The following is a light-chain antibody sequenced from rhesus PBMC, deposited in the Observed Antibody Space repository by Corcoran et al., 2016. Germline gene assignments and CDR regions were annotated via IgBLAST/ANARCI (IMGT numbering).Light chain of an antibody. CDR1: QAINSY. J-gene: IGKJ2*01. Sequence: DIQMSQSPSSLSASVGDRITITCRASQAINSYLNWYQQIPGKAPKLLIYYADTLTSGVPSRFSGTGSGTEFSLTISSLQPEDVATYFCQQGDRHPYSFGQGTKVEI. CDR3: QQGDRHPYS. V-gene: IGKV1-32*02. CDR2: YAD.